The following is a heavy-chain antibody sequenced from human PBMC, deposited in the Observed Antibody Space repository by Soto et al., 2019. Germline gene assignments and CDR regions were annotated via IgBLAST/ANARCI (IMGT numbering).Heavy chain of an antibody. J-gene: IGHJ4*02. D-gene: IGHD5-18*01. V-gene: IGHV3-30-3*01. CDR1: GFTFSSYA. CDR3: AREITWIQPGGYFDY. CDR2: ISYDGSNK. Sequence: QVQLVESGGGVVQPGRSLRLSCAASGFTFSSYAMHWVRQAPGKGLELVAVISYDGSNKYYADSVKGRFTISRDNSKNTVYLQMNSLRAEDTAVYYGAREITWIQPGGYFDYWGQGTLVTVSS.